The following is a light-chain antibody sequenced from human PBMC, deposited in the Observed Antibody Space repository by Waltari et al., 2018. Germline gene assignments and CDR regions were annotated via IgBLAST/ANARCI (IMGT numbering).Light chain of an antibody. CDR1: QRLLHSNGYNY. Sequence: DIVMTQSPLSLPVTPGAPASISCKSSQRLLHSNGYNYLGWYLQKPGQSPQLLIYLGSNRASGVPDRFSGSGSGTDFTLKISRLEAEDVGVYFCMHSLQTPWTFGQGTRVEIK. V-gene: IGKV2-28*01. CDR2: LGS. CDR3: MHSLQTPWT. J-gene: IGKJ1*01.